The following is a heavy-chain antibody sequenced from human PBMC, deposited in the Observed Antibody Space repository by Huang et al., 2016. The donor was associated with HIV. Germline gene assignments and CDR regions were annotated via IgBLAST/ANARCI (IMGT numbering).Heavy chain of an antibody. Sequence: QLLLQESGPGLVKPSEALALTCAVSGGSIRSSDYHWGWIRQPPGKGLEWIGSIYYKGSTHYSPSLKSRVTIAVDTSKNLFFLNLTSMTAAETAVYYCARHREGPVAYYSGWGSHLNYMDVWGRGRTVVVSS. CDR2: IYYKGST. CDR3: ARHREGPVAYYSGWGSHLNYMDV. D-gene: IGHD3-10*01. CDR1: GGSIRSSDYH. V-gene: IGHV4-39*01. J-gene: IGHJ6*03.